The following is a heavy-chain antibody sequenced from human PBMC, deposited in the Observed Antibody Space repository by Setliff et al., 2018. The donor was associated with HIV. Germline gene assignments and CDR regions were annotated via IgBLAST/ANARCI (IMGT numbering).Heavy chain of an antibody. J-gene: IGHJ6*03. CDR3: ARLSIPAYYYMDV. CDR2: INPSGGRT. V-gene: IGHV1-46*01. D-gene: IGHD2-21*01. CDR1: GYAFTSQF. Sequence: ASVKVSCKASGYAFTSQFMHWVRQAPGQGLEWMGLINPSGGRTSYAQKFQGRLTMTRDTSTSTAYMELRSLRSDDTAVYYCARLSIPAYYYMDVWGKGTTVTVSS.